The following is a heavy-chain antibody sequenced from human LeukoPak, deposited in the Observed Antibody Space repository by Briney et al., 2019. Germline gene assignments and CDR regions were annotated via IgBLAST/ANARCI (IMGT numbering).Heavy chain of an antibody. CDR1: GFSLSPSGMC. CDR2: IDWDDDK. D-gene: IGHD3-10*01. J-gene: IGHJ4*02. CDR3: ARVYGSGSSFDY. Sequence: SGAALVKPTQTLTLTCTFSGFSLSPSGMCVSWIRQPPGKALEWLARIDWDDDKYYSTSLKTRLTISTDTTKNQVVLTMTNMDPVDTATYYCARVYGSGSSFDYWGQGTLVTVSS. V-gene: IGHV2-70*11.